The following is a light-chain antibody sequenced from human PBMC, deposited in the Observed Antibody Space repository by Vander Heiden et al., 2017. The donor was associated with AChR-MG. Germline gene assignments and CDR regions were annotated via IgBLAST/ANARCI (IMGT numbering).Light chain of an antibody. J-gene: IGLJ2*01. CDR2: DDS. CDR1: NIETKR. Sequence: SYVLTQPPSVSVAPGQTASITCGGDNIETKRVRWYQQKPGQAPVLVVFDDSDRPSGIPERFSGSNSGNTATLTISRVEAGDEAAYYCQVWDNSSDHVVFGGGTMLTVL. CDR3: QVWDNSSDHVV. V-gene: IGLV3-21*02.